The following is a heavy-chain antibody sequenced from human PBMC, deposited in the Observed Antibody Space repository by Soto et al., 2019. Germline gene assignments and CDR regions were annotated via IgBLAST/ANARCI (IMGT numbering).Heavy chain of an antibody. CDR1: GASISSPSYY. Sequence: PSETLSLTCTVSGASISSPSYYWGWLRQPPGKGLEWIGYIYYSGSTNYNPSLKSRVTISVDTSKNQFSLKLSSVTAADTAVYYCARSTIFGVAIYWGQGTLVTVSS. J-gene: IGHJ4*02. CDR3: ARSTIFGVAIY. CDR2: IYYSGST. D-gene: IGHD3-3*01. V-gene: IGHV4-61*05.